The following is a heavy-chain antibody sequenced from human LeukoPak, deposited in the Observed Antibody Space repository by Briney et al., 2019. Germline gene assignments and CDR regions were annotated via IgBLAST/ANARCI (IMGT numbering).Heavy chain of an antibody. CDR2: INPHNGDA. D-gene: IGHD2-15*01. CDR1: GYTFIGYY. J-gene: IGHJ4*02. V-gene: IGHV1-2*02. CDR3: ATVRDIVVGGGPYYFDY. Sequence: ASVKVSCKASGYTFIGYYLHWVRQAPGQGLEWMGWINPHNGDANYAQKFQGRVTMTRDTSITTAYMELSRLKSDDTAVYYCATVRDIVVGGGPYYFDYWGQGTLVTVSS.